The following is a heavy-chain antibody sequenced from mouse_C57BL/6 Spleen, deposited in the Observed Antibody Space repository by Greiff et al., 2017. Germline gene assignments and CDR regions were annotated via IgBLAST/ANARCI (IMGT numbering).Heavy chain of an antibody. J-gene: IGHJ2*01. CDR3: ERGDYDYDLGGY. CDR1: GYTFTDYE. CDR2: IDPETGGT. V-gene: IGHV1-15*01. D-gene: IGHD2-4*01. Sequence: QVQLKQSGAELVRPGASVTLSCKASGYTFTDYEMHWVKQTPVHGLEWIGAIDPETGGTAYNQKFKGKAILTADKSSSTAYMELRSLTSEDSAVYYCERGDYDYDLGGYWGQGTTLTVSS.